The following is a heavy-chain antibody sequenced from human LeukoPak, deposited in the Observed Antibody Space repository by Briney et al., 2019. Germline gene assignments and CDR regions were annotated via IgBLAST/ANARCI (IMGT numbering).Heavy chain of an antibody. D-gene: IGHD2-21*02. J-gene: IGHJ4*02. CDR2: IFPGDSGS. CDR3: ARTVRRCGDSDSLLGY. V-gene: IGHV5-51*01. CDR1: GYTFTNYW. Sequence: GSSLQISCSASGYTFTNYWFGWLRQVPGMGVVWMGSIFPGDSGSSYSPSFQGQVTISVDTSMSPVYLQWNTLTASDTAIYYCARTVRRCGDSDSLLGYWGQGTSVTVSS.